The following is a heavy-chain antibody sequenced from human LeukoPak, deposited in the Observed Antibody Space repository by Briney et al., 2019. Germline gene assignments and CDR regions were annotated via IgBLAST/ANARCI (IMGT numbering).Heavy chain of an antibody. CDR2: ISSSSSYI. Sequence: WGSLRLSCAASGFTFSSYSMNWVRQAPGKGLEWVSSISSSSSYIYYADSVKGRFTISRDNAKNSLYLQMNSLRAEDTAVHYCARPIDSSGYYPSDWGQGTLVTVSS. J-gene: IGHJ4*02. D-gene: IGHD3-22*01. CDR3: ARPIDSSGYYPSD. CDR1: GFTFSSYS. V-gene: IGHV3-21*01.